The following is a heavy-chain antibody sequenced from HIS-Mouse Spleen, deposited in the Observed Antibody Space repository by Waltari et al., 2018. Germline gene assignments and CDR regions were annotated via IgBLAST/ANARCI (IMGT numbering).Heavy chain of an antibody. J-gene: IGHJ2*01. D-gene: IGHD6-13*01. V-gene: IGHV4-39*07. CDR3: AREIPYSSSWYDWYFDL. CDR1: GGSLSSRRYH. CDR2: IYYSGST. Sequence: QLQLQESAPGLVKPSETLSLTRTVSGGSLSSRRYHWGWIRQPPRKGLEWIRSIYYSGSTYYNPSLKSRVTISVDTSKNQFSLKLSSVTAADTAVYYCAREIPYSSSWYDWYFDLWGRGTLVTVSS.